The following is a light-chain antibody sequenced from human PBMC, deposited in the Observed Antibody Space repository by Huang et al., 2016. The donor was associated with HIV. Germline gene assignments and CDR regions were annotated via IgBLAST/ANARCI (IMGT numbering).Light chain of an antibody. CDR1: QNILNTYNNKNY. Sequence: IVMTQSPDSLAVSLGERATIDCRSSQNILNTYNNKNYLAWYQQKSGHPPRLLIYWASTRESGVPDRFSGSGSGTDFTLTISSLQAEDMAFYYCHQYYDTPGTFGQGTQVEIK. CDR3: HQYYDTPGT. V-gene: IGKV4-1*01. CDR2: WAS. J-gene: IGKJ1*01.